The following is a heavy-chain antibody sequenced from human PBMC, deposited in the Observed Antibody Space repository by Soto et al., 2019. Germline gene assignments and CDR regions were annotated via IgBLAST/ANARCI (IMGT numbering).Heavy chain of an antibody. V-gene: IGHV3-43*01. CDR3: AKDYFRATXXXTHAFDI. CDR1: GFTFDDXT. D-gene: IGHD3-9*01. J-gene: IGHJ3*02. Sequence: GGSLRLSCAASGFTFDDXTMXXXXXXPGKXLXXXXXXRWXGGXTYYADSVKGRFTIYRDNSKNSLYLQMNSLRTEDTXFXYCAKDYFRATXXXTHAFDIWGQGTMVTVSS. CDR2: XRWXGGXT.